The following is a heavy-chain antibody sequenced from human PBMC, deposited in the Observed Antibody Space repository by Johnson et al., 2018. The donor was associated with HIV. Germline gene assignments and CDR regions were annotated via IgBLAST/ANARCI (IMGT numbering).Heavy chain of an antibody. Sequence: QVLLVESGGGLVKPGGSLRLSCAASGFTFSDYYMSWIRQAPGKGLEWVSYISSSGNTIFYADSVKGRFTISRDNAKNSLFLQMNSLRAEDTAVYYCARDQSEVDAFDIWGQGTMVTVSS. CDR3: ARDQSEVDAFDI. V-gene: IGHV3-11*04. J-gene: IGHJ3*02. CDR2: ISSSGNTI. CDR1: GFTFSDYY.